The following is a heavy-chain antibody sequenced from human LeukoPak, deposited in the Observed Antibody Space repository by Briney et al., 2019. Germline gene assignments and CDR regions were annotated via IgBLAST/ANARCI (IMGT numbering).Heavy chain of an antibody. CDR1: GFTFSSYG. J-gene: IGHJ4*02. V-gene: IGHV3-30*18. CDR3: AKDPPLDY. CDR2: ISYDGSNK. Sequence: GGSLRLSCAASGFTFSSYGMHWVRQAPGKGLEWVAVISYDGSNKYYADSVKGRFTISRDNSKNTLNLQMNSLRAEDTAVYYCAKDPPLDYWGQGTLVTVSS.